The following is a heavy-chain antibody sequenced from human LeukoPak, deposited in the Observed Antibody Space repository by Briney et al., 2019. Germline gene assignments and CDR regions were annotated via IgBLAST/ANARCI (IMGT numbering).Heavy chain of an antibody. D-gene: IGHD6-13*01. CDR3: ARVSDNKQQLVDY. J-gene: IGHJ4*02. Sequence: KSGGSLRLSCTASGFTFCDHAMSWVRQAPGKGLEWVSSISSSSSYIYYADSVKGRFTISRDNAKNSLYLQMNSLRAEDTAVYYCARVSDNKQQLVDYWGQGTLVTVSS. V-gene: IGHV3-21*01. CDR1: GFTFCDHA. CDR2: ISSSSSYI.